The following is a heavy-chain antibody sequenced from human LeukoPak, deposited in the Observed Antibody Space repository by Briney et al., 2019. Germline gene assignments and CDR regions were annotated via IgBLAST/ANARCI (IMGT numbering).Heavy chain of an antibody. CDR3: ARVGARQNWFDP. Sequence: SETLSLTCAVYGGSFSGYYWSWIRQPPGKGLEWIGEINHSGSTNYNPSLKSRVTISVDTSKNQFSLKLSSVTAADTAVYYCARVGARQNWFDPWGQGTLVTVSS. CDR1: GGSFSGYY. CDR2: INHSGST. D-gene: IGHD3-16*01. V-gene: IGHV4-34*01. J-gene: IGHJ5*02.